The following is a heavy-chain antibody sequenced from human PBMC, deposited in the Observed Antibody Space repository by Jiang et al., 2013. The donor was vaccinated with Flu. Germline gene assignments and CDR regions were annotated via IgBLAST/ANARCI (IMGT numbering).Heavy chain of an antibody. D-gene: IGHD3-10*02. CDR2: INPSGGST. J-gene: IGHJ4*02. V-gene: IGHV1-46*01. CDR3: ARAGTSRLSSFDY. Sequence: WVRQAPGQGLEWMGIINPSGGSTSYAQKFQGRVTMTRDTSTSTVYMELSSLRSEDTAVYYCARAGTSRLSSFDYWGQGTLVTVSS.